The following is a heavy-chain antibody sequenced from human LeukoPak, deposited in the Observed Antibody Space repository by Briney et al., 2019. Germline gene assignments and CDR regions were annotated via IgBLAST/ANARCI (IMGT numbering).Heavy chain of an antibody. CDR2: TFNSGST. D-gene: IGHD5-12*01. J-gene: IGHJ4*02. CDR3: ARAEYTGYGRPMRY. V-gene: IGHV4-59*01. Sequence: SETLSLTCTVSGGPISAYYWSWIRQPPGKGLEWIGYTFNSGSTNYNPSLKSRVTISADTSKNQVSLNLRSVTAADTAVYYCARAEYTGYGRPMRYWGLGTLVTVSS. CDR1: GGPISAYY.